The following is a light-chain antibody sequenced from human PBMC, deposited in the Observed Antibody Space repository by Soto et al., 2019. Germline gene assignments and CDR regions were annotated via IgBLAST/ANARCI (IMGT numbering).Light chain of an antibody. J-gene: IGKJ4*01. V-gene: IGKV3-11*01. Sequence: EIVLTQSPATLSLPPGGRATLSCRASQSVGNYLAWYQQKPGQAPRLLIYDASNRATGIPARFSGSGSGTDFTLTISSLEPEDVAGYYCQQRSNWPPKVTFGGGTKVEIK. CDR2: DAS. CDR3: QQRSNWPPKVT. CDR1: QSVGNY.